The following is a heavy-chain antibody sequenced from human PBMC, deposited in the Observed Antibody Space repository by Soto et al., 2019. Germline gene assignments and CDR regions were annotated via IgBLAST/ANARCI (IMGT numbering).Heavy chain of an antibody. Sequence: ASVKVSCKASGYTFTRYYMHWVRQAPGQGLEWMGIINPSGGSTSYAQKFQGRVTMTRDTSTSTVYMELSSLRSEDTAVYYCARNYGGNTGFDYWGKGTLVTVSS. CDR2: INPSGGST. CDR3: ARNYGGNTGFDY. J-gene: IGHJ4*02. V-gene: IGHV1-46*01. CDR1: GYTFTRYY. D-gene: IGHD4-17*01.